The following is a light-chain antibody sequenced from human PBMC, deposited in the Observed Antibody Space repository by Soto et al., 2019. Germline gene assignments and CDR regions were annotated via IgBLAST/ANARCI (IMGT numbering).Light chain of an antibody. J-gene: IGLJ1*01. CDR2: GDS. V-gene: IGLV1-40*01. CDR1: SSNIGAGYD. CDR3: QSYDNSLSGSL. Sequence: QSALTQPPSVSGAPGQRVTISCTGSSSNIGAGYDVHWYQQLPGTAPKLLIYGDSNRPSGVPDRFSGSKSGTSTSLAITGLQAEDEADYYCQSYDNSLSGSLFGTGTQLTVL.